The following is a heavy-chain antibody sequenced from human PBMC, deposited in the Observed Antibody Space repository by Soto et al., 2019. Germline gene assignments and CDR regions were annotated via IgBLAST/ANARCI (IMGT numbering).Heavy chain of an antibody. CDR3: AKGVLSFHYGMEV. J-gene: IGHJ6*02. D-gene: IGHD3-10*01. V-gene: IGHV3-23*01. CDR1: GFTFNTYP. CDR2: ISSTAGRTS. Sequence: GGSLRLCCATSGFTFNTYPMTWVRQAPGKGLEWVSSISSTAGRTSSYADSVKGRFAISRDFSDNTVYLQMNNLRVDDTAVYFCAKGVLSFHYGMEVWGQGTTVTVSS.